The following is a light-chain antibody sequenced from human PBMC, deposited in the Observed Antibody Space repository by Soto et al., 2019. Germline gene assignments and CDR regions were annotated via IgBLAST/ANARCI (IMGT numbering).Light chain of an antibody. CDR2: FGS. CDR1: HILLYNNTYNY. CDR3: MQALQSLT. Sequence: EIVMTQSPLTLPVTPGYPSSISCRSXHILLYNNTYNYLDWYVQKPGQSPQLLIYFGSNRAPGVPDRFSGSGSGTDFTLKINRVEAEDVGTYYCMQALQSLTFGQGTRLEI. V-gene: IGKV2-28*01. J-gene: IGKJ5*01.